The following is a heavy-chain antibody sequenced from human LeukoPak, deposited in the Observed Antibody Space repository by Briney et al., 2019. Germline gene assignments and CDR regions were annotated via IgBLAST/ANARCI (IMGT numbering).Heavy chain of an antibody. V-gene: IGHV1-18*01. J-gene: IGHJ5*02. CDR3: ARDGSYYDFWSGSTNWFDP. CDR1: GYTFTSYD. D-gene: IGHD3-3*01. CDR2: ISAYNGNT. Sequence: ASVKVSCEASGYTFTSYDISWVRQTPGQGLEWMGWISAYNGNTNYAQKLQGRVTMTTDTSTSTAYMELRSLRSDDTAVYYCARDGSYYDFWSGSTNWFDPWGQGTLVTVSS.